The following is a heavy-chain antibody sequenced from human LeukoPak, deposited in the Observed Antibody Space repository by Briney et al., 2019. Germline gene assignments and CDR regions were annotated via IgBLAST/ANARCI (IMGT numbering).Heavy chain of an antibody. CDR1: GFTFSSYW. V-gene: IGHV3-7*01. D-gene: IGHD2-2*01. CDR2: IKQEGSEK. CDR3: ARGGRGYIVVVPAAMPLPFDY. J-gene: IGHJ4*02. Sequence: GGSLRLSCAASGFTFSSYWMSWVRQAPGKGLEWVANIKQEGSEKYYVDSVKGRFTISRDNAKNSLYLQMNSLRAEDTAVYYCARGGRGYIVVVPAAMPLPFDYWGQGTLVTVSS.